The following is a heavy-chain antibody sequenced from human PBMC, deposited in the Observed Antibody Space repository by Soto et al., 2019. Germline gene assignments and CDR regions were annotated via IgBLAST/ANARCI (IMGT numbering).Heavy chain of an antibody. CDR2: IYYSGST. D-gene: IGHD5-12*01. CDR1: GGYISSYY. CDR3: ARVVSGSMDV. J-gene: IGHJ6*02. Sequence: PSETLSLTCTVSGGYISSYYWSWIRQPPGKGLEWIGYIYYSGSTNYNPSLKSRVTISVDTSKNQFSLKLSSVTAADTAVYYCARVVSGSMDVWGQGTTVTVSS. V-gene: IGHV4-59*01.